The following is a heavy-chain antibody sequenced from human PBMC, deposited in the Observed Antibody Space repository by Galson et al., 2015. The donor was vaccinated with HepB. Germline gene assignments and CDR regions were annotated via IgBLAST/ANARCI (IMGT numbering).Heavy chain of an antibody. V-gene: IGHV3-30-3*01. CDR3: ARARVEDYAMDV. CDR1: GFTFSYYA. J-gene: IGHJ6*02. CDR2: ISFDGSNK. D-gene: IGHD3-3*01. Sequence: SLRLSCAASGFTFSYYAMHWVRQAPGKGLEWVAVISFDGSNKYYADSVKGRFTISRDSSKNTLYLQMNSLRGEDTAVYYCARARVEDYAMDVWGQGTTVTVSS.